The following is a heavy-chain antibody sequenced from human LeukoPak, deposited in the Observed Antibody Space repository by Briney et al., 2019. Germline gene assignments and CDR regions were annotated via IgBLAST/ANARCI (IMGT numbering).Heavy chain of an antibody. CDR2: ISYSGST. J-gene: IGHJ4*02. CDR3: ARRDGSWYGY. D-gene: IGHD6-13*01. V-gene: IGHV4-39*01. Sequence: SENLSLTCTVSGGSISSSSYYWGWIRQPPGKGLEWIGSISYSGSTYYNPSLKSRVTISVDTSKNQFSLKLSSVTATDTAVYYCARRDGSWYGYWGQGTLVTVSS. CDR1: GGSISSSSYY.